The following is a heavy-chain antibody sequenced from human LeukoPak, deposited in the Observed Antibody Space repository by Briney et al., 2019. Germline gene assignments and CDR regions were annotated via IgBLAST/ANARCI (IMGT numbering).Heavy chain of an antibody. CDR2: ISGSGGST. CDR3: AKIPPSVRSGYYTGYYFDY. Sequence: GGSLRLSCAASGFTFSSYAMSWVRQAPGQGLEWVSAISGSGGSTYYADSVKGRFTISRDNSKNTLYLQMNSLRAEDTAVYYCAKIPPSVRSGYYTGYYFDYWGQGTLVTVSS. CDR1: GFTFSSYA. V-gene: IGHV3-23*01. J-gene: IGHJ4*02. D-gene: IGHD3-3*01.